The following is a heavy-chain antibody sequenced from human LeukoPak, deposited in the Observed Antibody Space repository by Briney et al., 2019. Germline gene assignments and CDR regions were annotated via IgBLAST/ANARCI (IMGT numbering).Heavy chain of an antibody. V-gene: IGHV4-59*08. D-gene: IGHD2-15*01. CDR3: ARHSAPFCSDGTCYGGWFDP. Sequence: PSETLSLTCTVSGGSITSYFWDWIRQTPGKGLEWIGYVSNTGATNYNPSLKSRVTISADTSKNQASLKLTSVTAADTAVYYCARHSAPFCSDGTCYGGWFDPWGQGTLVIVSS. CDR1: GGSITSYF. CDR2: VSNTGAT. J-gene: IGHJ5*02.